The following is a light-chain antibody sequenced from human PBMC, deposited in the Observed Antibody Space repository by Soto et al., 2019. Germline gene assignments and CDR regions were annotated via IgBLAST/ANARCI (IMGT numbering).Light chain of an antibody. V-gene: IGKV3-15*01. CDR3: QQFRNWPWT. CDR1: QSISIN. CDR2: TAS. Sequence: EIGRTQSPSTLSLPPGDRVTLCSRASQSISINLAWYQHKPGQAPRLLMQTASSRASGVPARISGSGSGTEFTLTISSLQSEDFAVYYCQQFRNWPWTFGQGTKVDI. J-gene: IGKJ1*01.